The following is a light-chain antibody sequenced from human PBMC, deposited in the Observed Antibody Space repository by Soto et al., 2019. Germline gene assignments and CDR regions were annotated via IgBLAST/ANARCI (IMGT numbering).Light chain of an antibody. CDR1: SSNIGANYD. Sequence: QSVLTQPPSVSGAPGQSITISCTGSSSNIGANYDVHWYQQVPGTAPKLLIYGNNNRASGVPDRFSVSKSGTSASLAISGVQAEDEADDYCQSYDNSLTYVFGSGTKVTVL. CDR2: GNN. V-gene: IGLV1-40*01. CDR3: QSYDNSLTYV. J-gene: IGLJ1*01.